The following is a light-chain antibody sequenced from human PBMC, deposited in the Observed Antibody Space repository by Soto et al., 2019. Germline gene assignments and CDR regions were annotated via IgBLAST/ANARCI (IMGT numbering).Light chain of an antibody. V-gene: IGLV2-18*02. J-gene: IGLJ1*01. CDR2: DVS. CDR1: SSDVGGYNY. Sequence: QSALTQPPSASGSPGQSVTISCTGTSSDVGGYNYVSWYQQPPGTAPKLMIYDVSKRPSGVPDRFSGSKSGNTASLIISGLQAEDEGDYYCSSYTSSSTYVFGTGTKVTVL. CDR3: SSYTSSSTYV.